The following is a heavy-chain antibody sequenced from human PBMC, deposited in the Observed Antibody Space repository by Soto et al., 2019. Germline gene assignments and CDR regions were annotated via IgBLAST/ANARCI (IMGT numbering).Heavy chain of an antibody. V-gene: IGHV5-51*01. CDR2: IYPGDSDT. CDR3: ARRRDGGGYDSDYYGMDV. CDR1: GYSFTSYW. D-gene: IGHD5-12*01. Sequence: GESLKISCKGSGYSFTSYWIGWVRQMPGKGLEWMGIIYPGDSDTRYSPSFQGQVTISADKSISTAYLQWSSLKASDTAMYYCARRRDGGGYDSDYYGMDVWGQGTTVTVSS. J-gene: IGHJ6*02.